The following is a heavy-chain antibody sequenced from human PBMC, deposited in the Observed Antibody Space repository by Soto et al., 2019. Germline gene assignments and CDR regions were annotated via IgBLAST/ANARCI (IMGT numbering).Heavy chain of an antibody. CDR3: ARSQGSSTSLEIYYSCSYRMDV. CDR2: IIPISETT. J-gene: IGHJ6*02. V-gene: IGHV1-69*01. CDR1: GGTFSSYA. D-gene: IGHD2-2*01. Sequence: QVQLVQSGAAVKKPGSSVKVSCKASGGTFSSYAISWVRQAPGQGLEWMGGIIPISETTNYAQKFQGRVTIFADESKSTAYMELSSLRSEDTAVYYCARSQGSSTSLEIYYSCSYRMDVWCQGTTVTVSS.